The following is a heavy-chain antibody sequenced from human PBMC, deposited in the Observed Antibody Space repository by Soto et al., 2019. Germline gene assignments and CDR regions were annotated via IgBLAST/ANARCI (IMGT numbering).Heavy chain of an antibody. CDR3: ARGGDTAMVTDFDY. V-gene: IGHV3-30-3*01. D-gene: IGHD5-18*01. CDR1: GFTFSSYA. Sequence: GGSLRLSCAASGFTFSSYAMHWVRQAPGKGLEWVAVISYDGSNKYYADSVKGRFTISRDNSKNTLYLQMNSLRAEDTAVYYCARGGDTAMVTDFDYWGQGTLVTVSS. CDR2: ISYDGSNK. J-gene: IGHJ4*02.